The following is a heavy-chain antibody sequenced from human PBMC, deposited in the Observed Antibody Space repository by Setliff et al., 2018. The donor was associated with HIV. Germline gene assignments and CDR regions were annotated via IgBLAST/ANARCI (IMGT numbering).Heavy chain of an antibody. V-gene: IGHV4-34*01. CDR1: GESFSVYY. D-gene: IGHD4-17*01. CDR2: INHSGST. Sequence: SETLSLTCAVYGESFSVYYWSWIRQPPGMGLEWIGEINHSGSTNCNPSLQSRVTISVDTSKNQFSPNLSSVTAADTAVYYCARGLYYGDYGYWGQGTLVTVSS. CDR3: ARGLYYGDYGY. J-gene: IGHJ4*02.